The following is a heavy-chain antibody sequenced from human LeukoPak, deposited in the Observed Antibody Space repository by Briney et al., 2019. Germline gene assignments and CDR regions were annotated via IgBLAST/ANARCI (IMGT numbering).Heavy chain of an antibody. CDR2: IRYDGSNK. CDR3: AKVWIHAIDAFDI. J-gene: IGHJ3*02. D-gene: IGHD3-3*01. V-gene: IGHV3-30*02. Sequence: GGSLRLSCAASGLTFSSYGMHWVRQAPGKGLEWVAFIRYDGSNKYYADSVKGRFTISRDNSKNTLYLQMNSLRAEDTAVYYCAKVWIHAIDAFDIWGQGTMVTVSS. CDR1: GLTFSSYG.